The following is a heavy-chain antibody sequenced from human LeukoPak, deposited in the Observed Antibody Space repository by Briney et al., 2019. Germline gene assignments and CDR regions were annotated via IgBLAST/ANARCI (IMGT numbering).Heavy chain of an antibody. CDR3: AREPPKVVTATVDY. J-gene: IGHJ4*02. Sequence: ASVKVSCKASGYTFTGYYMHWVQQAPGQGLEWMGWINPNSGGTNYAQKFQGRVTMTRDTSISTAYMELSRLRSDDTAVYYCAREPPKVVTATVDYWGQGTLVTVSS. V-gene: IGHV1-2*02. CDR2: INPNSGGT. D-gene: IGHD2-21*02. CDR1: GYTFTGYY.